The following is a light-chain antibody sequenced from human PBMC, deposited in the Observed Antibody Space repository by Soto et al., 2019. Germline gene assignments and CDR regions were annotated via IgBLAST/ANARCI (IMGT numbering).Light chain of an antibody. J-gene: IGKJ2*01. CDR2: KVS. CDR3: QQYNSYPVT. CDR1: QSISSW. V-gene: IGKV1-5*03. Sequence: DIQMTQSPSTLSASVGDRVTITCRASQSISSWLAWYQQKPGKAPKILIYKVSNLESGVPSRFSGSGSGTEFTLNISSLQSYDFATYYFQQYNSYPVTFGQGTKLEIK.